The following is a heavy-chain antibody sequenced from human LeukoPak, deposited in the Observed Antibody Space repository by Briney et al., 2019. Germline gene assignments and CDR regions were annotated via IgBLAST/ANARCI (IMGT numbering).Heavy chain of an antibody. J-gene: IGHJ5*02. V-gene: IGHV4-39*01. D-gene: IGHD3-16*01. CDR2: ICYSGNT. CDR1: GDSIAATSYY. Sequence: PSETLSLTCSVSGDSIAATSYYWAWIRQPPGKGLEWIGSICYSGNTNYDPSLQSRVTISVDTSKNQFSLSLSSVTAADTAVYYCAKQIRYTFDPNWFHPWGQGTLVTVSS. CDR3: AKQIRYTFDPNWFHP.